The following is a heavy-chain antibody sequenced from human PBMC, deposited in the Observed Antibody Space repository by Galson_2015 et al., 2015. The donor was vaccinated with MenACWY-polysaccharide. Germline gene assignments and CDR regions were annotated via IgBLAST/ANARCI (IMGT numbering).Heavy chain of an antibody. CDR3: AREGSRIVFHAFDI. CDR2: IQNDGSEI. CDR1: GSRFSYSG. V-gene: IGHV3-33*05. Sequence: SLRLSCAASGSRFSYSGMHWVRQAPGKGLEWVAVIQNDGSEIVYADSVKGRFTISRDNSKNTVFLEMNTLGVEDTAVYYCAREGSRIVFHAFDIWGQGTMVTVSS. J-gene: IGHJ3*02. D-gene: IGHD2-2*01.